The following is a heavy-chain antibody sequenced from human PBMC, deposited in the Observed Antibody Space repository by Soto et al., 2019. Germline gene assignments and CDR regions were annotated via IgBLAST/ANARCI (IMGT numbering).Heavy chain of an antibody. CDR3: ARDRGYDAHDYYYNAMDV. Sequence: PWWSLRLSCISSVFTSRTYTMNWVRQAPGKGLEWVSGIRGFSPYTFYAESVKGRFTISRDNAKNSLYLQMNSLRAEDTAVYYCARDRGYDAHDYYYNAMDVWGQGTTVTVSS. CDR1: VFTSRTYT. D-gene: IGHD3-10*01. V-gene: IGHV3-21*01. CDR2: IRGFSPYT. J-gene: IGHJ6*02.